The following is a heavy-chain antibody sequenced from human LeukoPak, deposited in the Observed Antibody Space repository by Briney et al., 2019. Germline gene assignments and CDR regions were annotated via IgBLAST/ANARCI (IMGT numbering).Heavy chain of an antibody. J-gene: IGHJ4*02. CDR1: GDSISSSSYY. CDR3: ARDRLRWPKIDY. V-gene: IGHV4-39*07. D-gene: IGHD4-23*01. Sequence: SETLSLTCTVSGDSISSSSYYWGWICQPPGKGLEWIGSIYYSVTTYYNPSLKSRVTISVDTSKNQFSLKLSSVTAADTAVYYCARDRLRWPKIDYWGQGTLVTVSS. CDR2: IYYSVTT.